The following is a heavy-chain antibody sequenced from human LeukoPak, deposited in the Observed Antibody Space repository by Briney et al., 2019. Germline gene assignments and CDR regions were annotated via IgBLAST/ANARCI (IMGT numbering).Heavy chain of an antibody. V-gene: IGHV3-11*01. D-gene: IGHD3-16*01. Sequence: GGSLRLFCDASGFSISDYYISWIRQSPGKGLEWISYITSGAGSTKYADSVKGRFTISRDKAKNSVALQLNSLRAEDTAVYYCTKERRGTYYAFESWGQGTLVTVSS. CDR3: TKERRGTYYAFES. CDR1: GFSISDYY. J-gene: IGHJ4*02. CDR2: ITSGAGST.